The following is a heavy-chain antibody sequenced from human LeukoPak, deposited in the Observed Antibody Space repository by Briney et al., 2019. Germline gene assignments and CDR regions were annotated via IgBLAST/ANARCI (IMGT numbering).Heavy chain of an antibody. CDR1: GYTFTGYY. J-gene: IGHJ4*02. CDR2: ISAYNGNT. CDR3: ARFLNYDSSGYYFGWSQDDY. Sequence: ASVKVSCKASGYTFTGYYMHWVRQAPGQGLEWMGWISAYNGNTNYAQKLQGRVTMTTDTSTSTAYVELRSLRSDDTAVYYCARFLNYDSSGYYFGWSQDDYWGQGTLVTVSS. V-gene: IGHV1-18*04. D-gene: IGHD3-22*01.